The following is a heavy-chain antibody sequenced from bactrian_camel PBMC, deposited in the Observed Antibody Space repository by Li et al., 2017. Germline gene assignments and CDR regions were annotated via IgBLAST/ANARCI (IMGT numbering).Heavy chain of an antibody. V-gene: IGHV3S53*01. J-gene: IGHJ7*01. Sequence: QVQLVESGGGSVQAGGSLKLSCVVPGWMSGKCGMSWYRQAPGKERELVSSVNRDGTTTKYSDSVRGRFAISQDNAKNTVYLQMNTLKTEDTAEYYCAADCPWLNIPYWGKGTQVTVS. D-gene: IGHD1*01. CDR1: GWMSGKCG. CDR2: VNRDGTTT.